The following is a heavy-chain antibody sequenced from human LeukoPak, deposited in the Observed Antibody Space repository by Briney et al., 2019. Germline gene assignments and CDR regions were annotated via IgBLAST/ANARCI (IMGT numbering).Heavy chain of an antibody. CDR3: ARVYYYTSGSRWGDYFDY. V-gene: IGHV3-7*01. CDR2: IRHDESEK. Sequence: GGSLRLSCAASGFTFTNYWMSWVRQPPGKGLEWVANIRHDESEKYYVDSVKGRFTISRDNAKNSLYLQMNSLRAEDTAVYYCARVYYYTSGSRWGDYFDYWGQGTLVTVSS. D-gene: IGHD3-10*01. CDR1: GFTFTNYW. J-gene: IGHJ4*02.